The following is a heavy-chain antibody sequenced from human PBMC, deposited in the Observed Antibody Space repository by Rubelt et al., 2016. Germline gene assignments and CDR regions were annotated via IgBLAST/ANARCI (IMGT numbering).Heavy chain of an antibody. V-gene: IGHV4-34*01. D-gene: IGHD6-19*01. CDR2: INHSGST. CDR3: ASGGSEWLMDAFDI. Sequence: QVQLQQWGAGLLKPSETLSLTCAVYGGSFSGYYWSGIRQPPGKGLEWIGEINHSGSTNYNPSLKSRVTRSVDTSKNQFALKLSSVPAAATAVYYCASGGSEWLMDAFDIWGQGTMVTVSS. J-gene: IGHJ3*02. CDR1: GGSFSGYY.